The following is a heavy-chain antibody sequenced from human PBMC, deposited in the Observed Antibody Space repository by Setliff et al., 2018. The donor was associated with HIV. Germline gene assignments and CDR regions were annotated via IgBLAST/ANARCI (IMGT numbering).Heavy chain of an antibody. J-gene: IGHJ6*03. CDR2: INHSGST. CDR3: ARGARLLAAYSDRWDYFYMAV. D-gene: IGHD1-26*01. V-gene: IGHV4-34*01. Sequence: LSLTCAVFGGSFTDYYWIWIRQPPGKGLEWIGEINHSGSTHYNPSLKSRFIISVDTSKNQFSLKVNSMTAADAAVYYCARGARLLAAYSDRWDYFYMAVWGKGTKVTVS. CDR1: GGSFTDYY.